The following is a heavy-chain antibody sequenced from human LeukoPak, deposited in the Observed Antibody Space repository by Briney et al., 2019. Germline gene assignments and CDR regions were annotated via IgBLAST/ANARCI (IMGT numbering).Heavy chain of an antibody. CDR2: TNQDGSEK. J-gene: IGHJ5*02. V-gene: IGHV3-7*01. D-gene: IGHD6-25*01. CDR1: GFTFSSYW. CDR3: ARICLKAASAS. Sequence: PGGSLRLSCAASGFTFSSYWMSWVRQVPGKGLEWVANTNQDGSEKYYVDSVKGRFTISRDNAKNSVFLQMNSLRGEDTAVYYCARICLKAASASWGQGTLVTVSS.